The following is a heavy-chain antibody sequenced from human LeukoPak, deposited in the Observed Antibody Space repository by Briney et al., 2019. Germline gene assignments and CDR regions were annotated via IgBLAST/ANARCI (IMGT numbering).Heavy chain of an antibody. V-gene: IGHV1-3*01. CDR2: INAGNGNT. J-gene: IGHJ4*02. D-gene: IGHD6-6*01. CDR3: ARVPVREQLVPLDY. CDR1: GYTFTSYA. Sequence: VASVTVSCKASGYTFTSYAMHWVRQAPGQRLEWMGWINAGNGNTKYSQKFQGRVTITRDTSASTAYMELSSLRSEDTAVYYCARVPVREQLVPLDYWGQGTLVTVSS.